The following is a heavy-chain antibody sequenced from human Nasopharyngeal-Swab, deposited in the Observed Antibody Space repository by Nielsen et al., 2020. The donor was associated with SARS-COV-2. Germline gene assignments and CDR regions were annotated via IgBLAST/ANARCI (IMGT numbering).Heavy chain of an antibody. Sequence: GESLKTPRKGSGYSFTSYWISWVRQMPGKGLEWMGRIDPSDSYTNYSPSFQGHVTISADKSISTAYLQWSSLKASDTAMYYCARHQPTIAVDWFDPWGQGTLVTVSS. D-gene: IGHD6-19*01. CDR3: ARHQPTIAVDWFDP. CDR2: IDPSDSYT. J-gene: IGHJ5*02. CDR1: GYSFTSYW. V-gene: IGHV5-10-1*01.